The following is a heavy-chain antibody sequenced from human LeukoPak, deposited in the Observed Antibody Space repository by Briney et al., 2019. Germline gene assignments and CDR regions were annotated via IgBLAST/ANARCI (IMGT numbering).Heavy chain of an antibody. V-gene: IGHV3-21*01. CDR1: GFTFSSYS. D-gene: IGHD3-22*01. CDR2: ISSSSSYI. Sequence: GGSLRLSCAASGFTFSSYSMNWARQAPGKGLEWVSSISSSSSYIYYADSVKGRFTISRDNAKNSLYLQMNSLRAEDTAIYYCARVDNYYDTSGYYDYWGQGTLVTVSS. J-gene: IGHJ4*02. CDR3: ARVDNYYDTSGYYDY.